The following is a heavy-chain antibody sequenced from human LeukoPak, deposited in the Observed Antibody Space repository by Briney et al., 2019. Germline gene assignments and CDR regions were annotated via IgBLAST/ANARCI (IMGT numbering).Heavy chain of an antibody. CDR1: GYAFTSYG. D-gene: IGHD6-19*01. CDR2: ISAYNGNT. V-gene: IGHV1-18*01. J-gene: IGHJ3*02. Sequence: ASVKVSCKASGYAFTSYGISWVRQAPGQGLEWMGWISAYNGNTNYAQKLQGRVTMTTDTSTSTAYMELRSLRSDDTAVYYCARDLVIAVAGTFADAFDIWGQGTMVTVSS. CDR3: ARDLVIAVAGTFADAFDI.